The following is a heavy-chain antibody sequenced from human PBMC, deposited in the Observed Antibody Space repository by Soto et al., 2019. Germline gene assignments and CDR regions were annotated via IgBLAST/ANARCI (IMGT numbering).Heavy chain of an antibody. CDR3: ARDRSGSYYYYGMDV. CDR2: IYYSGST. CDR1: GGSISSGDYY. Sequence: SETLSLTCTVSGGSISSGDYYWSWIRQPPGKGLEWIGYIYYSGSTYYNPSLKSRVTISVDTSKNQFSLKLSSVTAADTAVYYCARDRSGSYYYYGMDVWGQGTTVTVSS. D-gene: IGHD1-26*01. J-gene: IGHJ6*02. V-gene: IGHV4-30-4*01.